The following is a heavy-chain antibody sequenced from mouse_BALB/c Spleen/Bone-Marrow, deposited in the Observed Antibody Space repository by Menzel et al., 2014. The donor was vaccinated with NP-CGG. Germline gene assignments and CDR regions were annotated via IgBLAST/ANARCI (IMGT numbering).Heavy chain of an antibody. J-gene: IGHJ3*01. V-gene: IGHV5-12-1*01. CDR2: ISSGGGST. CDR1: GFAFSSYD. CDR3: ARHMIRGFAY. Sequence: EVQGVESGGGLVKPGGSLKLSCAASGFAFSSYDMSWVRQTPEKRLEWVAYISSGGGSTYYSDTVKGRFTISRDNAKNTLYLEMSSLKSEDTAVYYCARHMIRGFAYWGQGTLVTASA. D-gene: IGHD2-4*01.